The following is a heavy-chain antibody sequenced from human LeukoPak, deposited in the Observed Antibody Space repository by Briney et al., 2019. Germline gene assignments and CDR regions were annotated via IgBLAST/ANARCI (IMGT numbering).Heavy chain of an antibody. V-gene: IGHV4-39*07. CDR3: ARDRLYYYDSSGYYWFDP. Sequence: PSETLSLTCTVSGGSISSSSYYWGWIRQPPGKGLEWIGSIYYSGSTNYIPSLKSRVTISVDTSKNQFSLKLSSVTAADTAVYYCARDRLYYYDSSGYYWFDPWGQGTLVTVSS. J-gene: IGHJ5*02. CDR1: GGSISSSSYY. D-gene: IGHD3-22*01. CDR2: IYYSGST.